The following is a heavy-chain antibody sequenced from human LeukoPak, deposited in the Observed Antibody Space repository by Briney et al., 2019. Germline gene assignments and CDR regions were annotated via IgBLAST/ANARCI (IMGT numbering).Heavy chain of an antibody. Sequence: SETLSLTCAVSGGSISNDGYAWSWIRQPPVKGLEWIGYIYPSGSTYYNPSLKSRVTISVDRSKNQFSLKLNSVTAADTAVYYCARASVVAGSGLDYWGQGTLVTVSS. CDR3: ARASVVAGSGLDY. D-gene: IGHD6-19*01. J-gene: IGHJ4*02. CDR2: IYPSGST. CDR1: GGSISNDGYA. V-gene: IGHV4-30-2*01.